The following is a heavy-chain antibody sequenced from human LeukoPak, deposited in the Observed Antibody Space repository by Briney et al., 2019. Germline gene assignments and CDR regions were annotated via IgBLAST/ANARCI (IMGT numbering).Heavy chain of an antibody. Sequence: SETLSLTCSVSGGSITSSTYYWGWIRQPPGKGLEWIGSIDYSGSTYYNPSLKSRVTISVDTSKNQFSLKLSSVTAADTAVYYCARVDGYGDLIFDYWGQGTLVTVSS. J-gene: IGHJ4*02. CDR3: ARVDGYGDLIFDY. V-gene: IGHV4-39*07. CDR1: GGSITSSTYY. D-gene: IGHD4-17*01. CDR2: IDYSGST.